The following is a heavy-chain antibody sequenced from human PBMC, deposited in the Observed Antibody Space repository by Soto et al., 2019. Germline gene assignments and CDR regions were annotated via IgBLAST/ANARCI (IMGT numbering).Heavy chain of an antibody. CDR3: ARGYCTNGVCFYYYYYMDV. Sequence: ASVKVSCKASGYTFTSYDINWVRQATGQGLEWMGWMNPNSGNTGYAQKFQGRVTMTRNTSISTAYMELSSLGSEDTAVYYCARGYCTNGVCFYYYYYMDVWGKGTTVTVSS. CDR1: GYTFTSYD. V-gene: IGHV1-8*01. D-gene: IGHD2-8*01. J-gene: IGHJ6*03. CDR2: MNPNSGNT.